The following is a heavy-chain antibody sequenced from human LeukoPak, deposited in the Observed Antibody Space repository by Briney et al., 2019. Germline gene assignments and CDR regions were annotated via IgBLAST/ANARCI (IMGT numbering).Heavy chain of an antibody. J-gene: IGHJ6*02. V-gene: IGHV3-15*01. D-gene: IGHD1-26*01. CDR1: GFTFSNAW. Sequence: GGSLRLSCAASGFTFSNAWMSWVRQAPGKGLEWVGRIKSKTDGGATDYAAPVKGRFTISRDDSKNTLYLQMNSLKTEDTAVYYCTTVGATEYYYYYSGRDVGGQGTTVTVSS. CDR3: TTVGATEYYYYYSGRDV. CDR2: IKSKTDGGAT.